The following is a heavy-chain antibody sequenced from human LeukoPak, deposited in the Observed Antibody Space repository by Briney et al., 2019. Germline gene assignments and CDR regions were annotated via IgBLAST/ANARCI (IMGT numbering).Heavy chain of an antibody. J-gene: IGHJ5*01. CDR3: AKDRFPYYYDSGGYYYDS. D-gene: IGHD3-22*01. CDR1: GFTFSSYV. V-gene: IGHV3-30*18. Sequence: GGSLRLSCAASGFTFSSYVIHWVRQAPGKGLEWVAAISYDGSNKYYADSVKGRFTISRDNSQNTLYLQMNSLRAEDTAVYYCAKDRFPYYYDSGGYYYDSWGQGTLVTVSS. CDR2: ISYDGSNK.